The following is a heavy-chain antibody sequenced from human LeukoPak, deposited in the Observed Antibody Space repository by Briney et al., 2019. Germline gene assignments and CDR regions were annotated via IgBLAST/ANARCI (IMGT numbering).Heavy chain of an antibody. D-gene: IGHD2-8*01. CDR1: GGSISSGCYC. Sequence: PSQTLSLTCTVSGGSISSGCYCWSCIRQHPGQGLEWVGHIYYSGSTYYNPSLKSRVTIAVDTSKNQFSLKLSSVTAADTAVYYCARTVYCPNGVCYLFDYWGQGTLVTVSS. CDR3: ARTVYCPNGVCYLFDY. CDR2: IYYSGST. V-gene: IGHV4-31*03. J-gene: IGHJ4*02.